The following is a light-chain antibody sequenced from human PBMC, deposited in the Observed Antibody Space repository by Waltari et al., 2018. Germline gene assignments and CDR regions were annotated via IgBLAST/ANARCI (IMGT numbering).Light chain of an antibody. V-gene: IGKV3-15*01. CDR3: QQYNSWPPWT. J-gene: IGKJ1*01. Sequence: EIVMTQSPATLSVSPGERATLSCRASQRVSSTLAWYQQKPGQAPRLLIYGASTRATGIPARFSGSGSGTEFTLTISSLQSEDFAVYYCQQYNSWPPWTFGQGTKVEIK. CDR2: GAS. CDR1: QRVSST.